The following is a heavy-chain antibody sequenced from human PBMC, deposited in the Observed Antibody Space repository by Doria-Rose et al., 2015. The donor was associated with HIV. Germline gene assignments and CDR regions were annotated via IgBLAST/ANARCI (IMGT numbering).Heavy chain of an antibody. Sequence: YYWNWIRQPPGKGLEWIGYIYSSGSTHYNSSLKSRVTISIDTSKNQFPLKLSSVTAADTAVYYCARFRPSRGIYYSLDVWGKGTTVTVSS. CDR3: ARFRPSRGIYYSLDV. D-gene: IGHD3-10*01. CDR2: IYSSGST. CDR1: YY. J-gene: IGHJ6*03. V-gene: IGHV4-4*09.